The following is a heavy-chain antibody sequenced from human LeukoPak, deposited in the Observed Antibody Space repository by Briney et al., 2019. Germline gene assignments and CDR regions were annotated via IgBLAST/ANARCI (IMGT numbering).Heavy chain of an antibody. CDR2: INTNTGNP. Sequence: ASVTVSCKASGYTFTSYAMNWVRQAPGQGLEWMGWINTNTGNPTYAQGYTGRFVFSLDTSVSTAYLQISSLKAEDTAVYYCARDGRELLSDYWGQGTLVTVSS. CDR1: GYTFTSYA. J-gene: IGHJ4*02. CDR3: ARDGRELLSDY. D-gene: IGHD1-26*01. V-gene: IGHV7-4-1*02.